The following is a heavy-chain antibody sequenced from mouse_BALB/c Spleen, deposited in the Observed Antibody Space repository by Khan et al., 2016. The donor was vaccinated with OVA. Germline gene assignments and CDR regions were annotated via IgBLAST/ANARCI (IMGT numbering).Heavy chain of an antibody. V-gene: IGHV5-6*02. CDR1: GFTFSTYG. J-gene: IGHJ3*01. D-gene: IGHD1-1*02. CDR3: RRRGYYYGSWGFAY. CDR2: VSTGGTYT. Sequence: EVELVESGGDLVKPGGSLKLSCAASGFTFSTYGMSWVRQTPHRRLEGVTTVSTGGTYTYYLATVKGRFTISRDNAKNHLYLQLSTLTSEDTAMFYYRRRGYYYGSWGFAYWGEGTLVTVSA.